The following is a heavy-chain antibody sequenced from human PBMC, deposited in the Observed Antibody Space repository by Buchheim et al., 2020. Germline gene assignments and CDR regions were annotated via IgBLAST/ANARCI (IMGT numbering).Heavy chain of an antibody. CDR2: TYYRSKWFH. J-gene: IGHJ6*02. D-gene: IGHD3-22*01. V-gene: IGHV6-1*01. Sequence: VQLQQSGPGLVKPSQTLSLTCAISGDSVSGNRAAWNWIRQSPSRGLEWLGLTYYRSKWFHVYAVSVESRITINPDTSKNQFSLQLNSVTPEDTAVYYCARGSYDSLDNYQFMDVWGQGTT. CDR1: GDSVSGNRAA. CDR3: ARGSYDSLDNYQFMDV.